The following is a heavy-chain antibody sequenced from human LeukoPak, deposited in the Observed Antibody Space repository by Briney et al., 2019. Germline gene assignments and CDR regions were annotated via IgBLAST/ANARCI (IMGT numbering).Heavy chain of an antibody. CDR3: ARDPYSGSYWGFGFDP. Sequence: ASVKVSCKASGYTFTSYGISWVRQAPGQGLEWMGWISAYNGNTNYAQKLQGRVTMTTDTSTSTAYMELRSLRSDDTAVYYCARDPYSGSYWGFGFDPWGQGTLVTVSS. CDR1: GYTFTSYG. CDR2: ISAYNGNT. D-gene: IGHD1-26*01. V-gene: IGHV1-18*01. J-gene: IGHJ5*02.